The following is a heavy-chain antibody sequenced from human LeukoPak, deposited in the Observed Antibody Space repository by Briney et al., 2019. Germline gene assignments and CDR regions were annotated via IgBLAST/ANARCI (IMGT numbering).Heavy chain of an antibody. Sequence: PSETLSLTCTVCGGAISGYYWSGIRQPPGKGLEWIGYIFYSGTTNYNPSLKSRVTISVDTSKKRFSLKLSSVTAADTAVYYCATVHQIDETAFDIWGQGTMVTVSS. CDR2: IFYSGTT. CDR1: GGAISGYY. J-gene: IGHJ3*02. V-gene: IGHV4-59*01. CDR3: ATVHQIDETAFDI. D-gene: IGHD2-8*02.